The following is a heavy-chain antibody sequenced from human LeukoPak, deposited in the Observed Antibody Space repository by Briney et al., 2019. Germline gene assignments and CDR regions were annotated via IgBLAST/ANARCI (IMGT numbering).Heavy chain of an antibody. J-gene: IGHJ4*02. CDR1: GFTFSRYS. Sequence: GGSLRLSCAASGFTFSRYSMNWVRQAPGKGLEWVSSISSSSIYIYYADSVKGRFTISRDNAKNSLYLQMNSLRAEDTAVYYCAKTLFSSYGDYLLGDWDQGTLVTVSS. D-gene: IGHD4-17*01. V-gene: IGHV3-21*01. CDR3: AKTLFSSYGDYLLGD. CDR2: ISSSSIYI.